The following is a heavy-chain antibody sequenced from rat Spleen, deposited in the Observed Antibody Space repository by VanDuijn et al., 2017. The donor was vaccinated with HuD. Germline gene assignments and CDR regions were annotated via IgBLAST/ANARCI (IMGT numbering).Heavy chain of an antibody. J-gene: IGHJ2*01. Sequence: EVQLVESGGGLVQPGRSMKLSCAASGFTFSNYHMAWVRQTPTRGLEWVASISSGGGDTYYRDSVKGRFTISRDLAKSTLSLQMDSLRSEDTATYYCARRHYGYTDYFDYWGQGVMVPVSS. CDR1: GFTFSNYH. D-gene: IGHD1-11*01. V-gene: IGHV5-25*01. CDR2: ISSGGGDT. CDR3: ARRHYGYTDYFDY.